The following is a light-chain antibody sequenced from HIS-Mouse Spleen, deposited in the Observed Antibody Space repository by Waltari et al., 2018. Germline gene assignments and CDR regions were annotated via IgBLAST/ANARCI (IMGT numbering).Light chain of an antibody. V-gene: IGLV3-19*01. Sequence: SSELTQDPAVSVALGQTVRITCQGDSLRSYYASWYQQKPGQAPVLVIYGKNNRPSGIPERFSGSSSGNTASLTITGAQAEDEADYYCNSRDSSGNHLRVFGGGTKLTVL. CDR1: SLRSYY. CDR2: GKN. J-gene: IGLJ2*01. CDR3: NSRDSSGNHLRV.